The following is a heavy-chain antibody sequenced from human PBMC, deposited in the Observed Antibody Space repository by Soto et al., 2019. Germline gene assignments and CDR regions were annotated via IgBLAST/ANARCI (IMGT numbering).Heavy chain of an antibody. Sequence: ASVKVSCKASGYTFTSYYMHWVRQAPGQGLEWMGIINPSGGSTSYAQKFQGRVTMTRDTSTSTVYMELSSLRSEDTAVYYCAREYVGYSGYDPFDYCGQGTLVTVSS. D-gene: IGHD5-12*01. J-gene: IGHJ4*02. CDR1: GYTFTSYY. V-gene: IGHV1-46*01. CDR3: AREYVGYSGYDPFDY. CDR2: INPSGGST.